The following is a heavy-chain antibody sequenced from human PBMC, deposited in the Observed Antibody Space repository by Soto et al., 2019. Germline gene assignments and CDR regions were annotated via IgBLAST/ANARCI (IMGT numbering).Heavy chain of an antibody. D-gene: IGHD6-6*01. V-gene: IGHV3-48*01. J-gene: IGHJ4*02. CDR3: AREGIAARPNY. CDR1: GFRFSDYS. CDR2: ISSSSFTI. Sequence: GGSLRLSCAASGFRFSDYSMNWVRQAPGRGLEWVSYISSSSFTIHYADSVEGRFAISRDNAKNSLYLQMNSLRVEDTAVYYCAREGIAARPNYWGQGTLVTVSS.